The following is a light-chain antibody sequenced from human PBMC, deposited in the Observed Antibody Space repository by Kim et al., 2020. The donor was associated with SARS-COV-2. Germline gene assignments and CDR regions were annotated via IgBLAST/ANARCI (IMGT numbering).Light chain of an antibody. CDR2: DVT. Sequence: GQSITISCTGTNSYIGSYNYVSSYQQPPGKAPKFMIYDVTHRPSGLSHRFSGSKSGNTASLTISGLQAEDEADYYCASYTSGSAWVFGGGTQLTVL. J-gene: IGLJ3*02. V-gene: IGLV2-14*03. CDR3: ASYTSGSAWV. CDR1: NSYIGSYNY.